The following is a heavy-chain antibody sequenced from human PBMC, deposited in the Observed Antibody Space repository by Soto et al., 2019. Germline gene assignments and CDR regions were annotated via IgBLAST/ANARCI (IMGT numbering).Heavy chain of an antibody. D-gene: IGHD3-10*02. J-gene: IGHJ4*02. CDR1: GGIFTRYD. CDR2: IIPIFGTA. CDR3: AINEGRDVSTFDY. V-gene: IGHV1-69*01. Sequence: QVQLVQSGAEVKTPGSSVKFSCNASGGIFTRYDIRWVRQAPGQGLEWMGAIIPIFGTANYAQKFQGRVTITADATTSTAYMDLSSLRSADTAMYYCAINEGRDVSTFDYWGQGTLVTVSS.